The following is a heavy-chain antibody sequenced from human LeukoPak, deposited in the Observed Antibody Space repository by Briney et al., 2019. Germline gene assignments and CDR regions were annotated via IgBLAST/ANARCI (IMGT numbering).Heavy chain of an antibody. J-gene: IGHJ4*02. Sequence: PSETLSLTCTVSGGSISSYYWSWIRQPPGKGLEWIGYIYYSGSTNYKPSLKSRVTISVETSKNQFSLKPRSVTAADTAVYYCARVTGYMIEDYFDYWGQGTLVTVSS. V-gene: IGHV4-59*01. CDR2: IYYSGST. CDR3: ARVTGYMIEDYFDY. D-gene: IGHD3-22*01. CDR1: GGSISSYY.